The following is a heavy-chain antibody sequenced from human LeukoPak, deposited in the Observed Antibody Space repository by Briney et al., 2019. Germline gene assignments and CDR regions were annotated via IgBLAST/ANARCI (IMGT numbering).Heavy chain of an antibody. Sequence: LGESLRISCKGSGYSFTSYWISWVREMPGKGLEWMGRIDPSDSYTNYSPSFQGHVTISADKSISTAYLQWSSLKASDTAMYYCARPLEEYSASSDAFDIWGQGTMVTVSS. CDR3: ARPLEEYSASSDAFDI. J-gene: IGHJ3*02. D-gene: IGHD6-6*01. V-gene: IGHV5-10-1*01. CDR2: IDPSDSYT. CDR1: GYSFTSYW.